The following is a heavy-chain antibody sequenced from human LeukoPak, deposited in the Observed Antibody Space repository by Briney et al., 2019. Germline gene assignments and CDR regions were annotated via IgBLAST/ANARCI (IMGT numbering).Heavy chain of an antibody. V-gene: IGHV1-2*02. CDR3: ARNLPGLHTAVDY. CDR1: GYTFTGYY. Sequence: ASVKVSCKASGYTFTGYYMHWVRQAPGQGLEWMGWINPNSGGTNYAQKFQGRVTMTKDTSISTAYMELSRLRSDDTALYYRARNLPGLHTAVDYWGQGTLVTVSS. D-gene: IGHD5-18*01. CDR2: INPNSGGT. J-gene: IGHJ4*02.